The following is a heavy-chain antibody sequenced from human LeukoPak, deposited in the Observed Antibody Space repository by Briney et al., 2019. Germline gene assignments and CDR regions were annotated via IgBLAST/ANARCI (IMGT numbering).Heavy chain of an antibody. J-gene: IGHJ4*02. CDR3: AKGRLTSSWYIDY. Sequence: GGSLRLSCAASAFTFSNYAMSWVRQAPGKGLEWVSGISGGGGSTSYTDSVEGRFTISRDNSKNTLYLQMNSLRAEDTAVYYCAKGRLTSSWYIDYWGQGTLVTVSS. D-gene: IGHD6-13*01. V-gene: IGHV3-23*01. CDR1: AFTFSNYA. CDR2: ISGGGGST.